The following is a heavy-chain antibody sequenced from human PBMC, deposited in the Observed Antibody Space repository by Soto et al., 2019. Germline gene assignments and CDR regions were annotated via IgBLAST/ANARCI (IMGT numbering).Heavy chain of an antibody. CDR3: AGERMTTVTPPQYFPP. D-gene: IGHD4-17*01. J-gene: IGHJ1*01. CDR1: GYTFTSYG. Sequence: QVQLVQSGAEVKKPGASVKVSCKASGYTFTSYGISWVRQAPGQGLEWMGWISAYNGNTNYAQKLQGRVTMTTDTSTSTAYKEVRRLRSDDTAVYYCAGERMTTVTPPQYFPPWGQGTLVTVSS. CDR2: ISAYNGNT. V-gene: IGHV1-18*01.